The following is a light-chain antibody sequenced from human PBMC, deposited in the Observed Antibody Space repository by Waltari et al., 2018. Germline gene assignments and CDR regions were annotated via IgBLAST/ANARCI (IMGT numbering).Light chain of an antibody. CDR2: SAS. V-gene: IGKV1-39*01. CDR1: QSISNY. J-gene: IGKJ1*01. Sequence: DTQMTQSPSSLSASVGDRVTITCRASQSISNYLNWYQQKPGKAPKLLIYSASSLQSGVPSRFSGSGAVTDFTLTISSLQPEDFGTYYCQESYSSPTWTFGQGTKVEIK. CDR3: QESYSSPTWT.